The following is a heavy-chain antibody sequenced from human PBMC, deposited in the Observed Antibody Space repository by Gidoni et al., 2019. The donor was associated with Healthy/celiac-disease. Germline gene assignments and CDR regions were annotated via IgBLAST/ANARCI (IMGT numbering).Heavy chain of an antibody. D-gene: IGHD3-3*01. CDR1: GATFRSYP. CDR2: IIPIVGTA. V-gene: IGHV1-69*06. CDR3: ARDHAGYDFWSGYRYYYYYGMDV. J-gene: IGHJ6*02. Sequence: QVQLVQSGAEVKTLGSSVTVSCKASGATFRSYPIRWVRPAPGQGLEWMGGIIPIVGTANYAQKVQGRVTITADKSTSTAYMELSSLRSEDTAVYYCARDHAGYDFWSGYRYYYYYGMDVWGQGTTVTVSS.